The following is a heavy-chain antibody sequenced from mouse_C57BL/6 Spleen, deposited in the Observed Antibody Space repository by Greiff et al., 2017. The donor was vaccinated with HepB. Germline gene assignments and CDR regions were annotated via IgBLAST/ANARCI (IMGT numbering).Heavy chain of an antibody. CDR2: IWSGGST. D-gene: IGHD2-4*01. CDR1: GFSLTSYG. Sequence: QVQLKESGPGLVQPSQSLSITCTVSGFSLTSYGVHWVRQSPGKGLEWLGVIWSGGSTYYNAAFISRLSISKDNSKSQVFFKMNSLQADDTAIYYCARYDYDYFDYWGQGTTLTVSS. V-gene: IGHV2-2*01. J-gene: IGHJ2*01. CDR3: ARYDYDYFDY.